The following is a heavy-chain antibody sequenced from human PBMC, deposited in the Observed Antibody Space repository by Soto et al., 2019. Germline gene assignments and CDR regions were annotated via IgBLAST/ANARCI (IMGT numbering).Heavy chain of an antibody. V-gene: IGHV4-61*08. Sequence: TSATLSLTCTFSDYSFRGAEYYWIWIRQPLGKGPEWIGYTYYNGDTKYNPALRSRVTMSEDTSKNQFSLRLSSVTAADTAVYFWARGPADIDGWRNLNRWGCGILVTFCS. CDR1: DYSFRGAEYY. D-gene: IGHD6-19*01. J-gene: IGHJ5*02. CDR3: ARGPADIDGWRNLNR. CDR2: TYYNGDT.